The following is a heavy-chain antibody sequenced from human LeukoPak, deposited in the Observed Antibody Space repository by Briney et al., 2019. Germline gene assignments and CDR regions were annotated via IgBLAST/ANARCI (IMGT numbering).Heavy chain of an antibody. J-gene: IGHJ1*01. V-gene: IGHV3-20*04. CDR1: GFTLSSYA. D-gene: IGHD1-26*01. Sequence: GGSLRLSCAASGFTLSSYAMSWVRQAPGKGLEWVSGINRNGGSAGYADSVKGRFTISRDNVKNTLFLQMNSLRAEDTALYYCARDRGGTYMYLQHWGQGTLVTVSS. CDR2: INRNGGSA. CDR3: ARDRGGTYMYLQH.